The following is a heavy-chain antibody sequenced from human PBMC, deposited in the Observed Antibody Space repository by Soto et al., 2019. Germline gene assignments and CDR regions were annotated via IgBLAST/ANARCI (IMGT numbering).Heavy chain of an antibody. V-gene: IGHV5-51*01. Sequence: GESLKISCKGSGYSFTSYWIGWVRQMPGKGLEWMGIIYPGDSDTRYSPSFQGQVTISADKSISTAYLQWSSLKASDTAMYYCARLDCSGGSCHYYYGMDVWGQGTTVTV. CDR3: ARLDCSGGSCHYYYGMDV. CDR1: GYSFTSYW. CDR2: IYPGDSDT. J-gene: IGHJ6*02. D-gene: IGHD2-15*01.